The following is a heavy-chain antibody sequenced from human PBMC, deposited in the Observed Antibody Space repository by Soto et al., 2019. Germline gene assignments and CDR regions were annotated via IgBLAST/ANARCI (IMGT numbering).Heavy chain of an antibody. Sequence: SGPTLVNPTQTLTLTCTFSGFSLSSSGVGVGWIRQPPGKALEWLALIYWDDDKRYSPSLKSRLTITKDTSKNQVVLTMTNMDPEDTATYYCAQRPIVAGTKYNWFDPCGQGTLGTVAS. CDR2: IYWDDDK. CDR1: GFSLSSSGVG. D-gene: IGHD6-19*01. V-gene: IGHV2-5*02. CDR3: AQRPIVAGTKYNWFDP. J-gene: IGHJ5*02.